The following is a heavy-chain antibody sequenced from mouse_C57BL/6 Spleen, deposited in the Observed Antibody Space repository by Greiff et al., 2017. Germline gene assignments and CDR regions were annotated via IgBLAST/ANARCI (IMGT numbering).Heavy chain of an antibody. Sequence: DVQLQESGPGLVKPSQSLSLTCSVTGYSITSGYYWNWIRQFPGNKLEWMGYISYDGSNNYNPSLKNRISITRDTSKNQFFLKLNSVTTEDTATYYCARGLLRDLYYAMDYWGQGTSVTVSS. V-gene: IGHV3-6*01. J-gene: IGHJ4*01. CDR1: GYSITSGYY. CDR2: ISYDGSN. D-gene: IGHD1-1*01. CDR3: ARGLLRDLYYAMDY.